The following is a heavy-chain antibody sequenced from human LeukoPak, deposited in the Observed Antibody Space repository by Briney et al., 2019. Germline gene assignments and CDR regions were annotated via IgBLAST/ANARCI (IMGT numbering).Heavy chain of an antibody. CDR2: ISFDGNNK. J-gene: IGHJ5*02. CDR1: GFTFSSYG. Sequence: GRSLRLSCAASGFTFSSYGMHWARQAPGKGLEWVAVISFDGNNKYYADSVKGRFTISRDNSKNRLYLQMNSLRAEDTAVYYCAKDHYDTGGTYSFGPWGQGTLVTVSS. V-gene: IGHV3-30*18. D-gene: IGHD2-8*02. CDR3: AKDHYDTGGTYSFGP.